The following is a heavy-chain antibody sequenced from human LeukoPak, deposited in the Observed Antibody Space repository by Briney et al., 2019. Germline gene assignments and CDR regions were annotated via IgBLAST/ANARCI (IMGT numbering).Heavy chain of an antibody. CDR3: AKDRRAGSYDY. CDR1: GFTFSSDS. CDR2: ISSSSSYI. Sequence: GGSLRLSCTASGFTFSSDSMNWVRQAPGKGLEWVSSISSSSSYIYHADSVKGRFTISRDNAKNSLYLQMNSLRAEDTAVYYCAKDRRAGSYDYWGQGTLVTVSS. V-gene: IGHV3-21*01. J-gene: IGHJ4*02. D-gene: IGHD3-10*01.